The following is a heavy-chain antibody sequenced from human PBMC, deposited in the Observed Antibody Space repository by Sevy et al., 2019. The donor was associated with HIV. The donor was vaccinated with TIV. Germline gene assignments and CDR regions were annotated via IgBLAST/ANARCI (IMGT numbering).Heavy chain of an antibody. CDR3: AGPYCSGGSCYHDAFDI. J-gene: IGHJ3*02. Sequence: GGSLRLSCAASGFTFSSYSMNWVRQAPGKGLEWVSYISSSSSTIYYADSVKGRFTISRDNAKNSLYLQMNSLRDEDTAVYYCAGPYCSGGSCYHDAFDICGQGTMVTVSS. CDR2: ISSSSSTI. D-gene: IGHD2-15*01. CDR1: GFTFSSYS. V-gene: IGHV3-48*02.